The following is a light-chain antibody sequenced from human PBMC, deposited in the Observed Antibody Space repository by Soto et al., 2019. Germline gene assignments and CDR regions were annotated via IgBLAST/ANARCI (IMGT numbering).Light chain of an antibody. CDR3: QQYDNLPLT. CDR1: QDISNY. V-gene: IGKV1-33*01. Sequence: IQMTQSPYSLSSSVGDRVTITCQASQDISNYLNWYQQKPGKAPKLLIYDASNLETGVTSRFSGSGSGTDFTFTISSLQPEDIATYYCQQYDNLPLTVGGGTKVDIK. CDR2: DAS. J-gene: IGKJ4*01.